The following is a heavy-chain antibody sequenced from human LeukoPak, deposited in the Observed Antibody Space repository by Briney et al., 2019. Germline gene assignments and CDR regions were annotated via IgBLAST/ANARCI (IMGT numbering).Heavy chain of an antibody. J-gene: IGHJ4*02. V-gene: IGHV4-34*01. CDR3: ARVGSCDGDYCFGY. CDR2: INHSGST. Sequence: SETLSLTCAVYGGSFSDYYWTWIRQPPGKGLEWIGEINHSGSTNYNPSLKSRVTISVDTSKKQFFLRLSSVTAADTAVYYCARVGSCDGDYCFGYWGQGTLVTVSS. CDR1: GGSFSDYY. D-gene: IGHD4-17*01.